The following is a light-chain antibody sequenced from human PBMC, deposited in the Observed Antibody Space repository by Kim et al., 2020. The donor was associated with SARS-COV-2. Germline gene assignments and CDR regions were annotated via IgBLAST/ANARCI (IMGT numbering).Light chain of an antibody. V-gene: IGKV3-11*01. J-gene: IGKJ4*01. Sequence: EVVLTQSPATLSLSPGERATLSCRASQSVSSYLAWYQQKPGQPPRLLIFDTSNRATGIPARFSGSGSGTDFTLTISSLESEDFAVYYCQQRRSWPLTFGGGTKVEI. CDR2: DTS. CDR1: QSVSSY. CDR3: QQRRSWPLT.